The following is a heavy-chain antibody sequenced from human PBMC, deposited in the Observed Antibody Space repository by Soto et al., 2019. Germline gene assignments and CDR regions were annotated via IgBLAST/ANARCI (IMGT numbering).Heavy chain of an antibody. CDR2: IYYSGSP. V-gene: IGHV4-39*01. J-gene: IGHJ3*02. CDR1: GGSISSSSYY. CDR3: ARPILNDAFDI. Sequence: SETLSLTCTVSGGSISSSSYYWGWIRQPPGKGLEWIGSIYYSGSPYYNPSLKSRVTISVDTSKNQFSLKLSSVTAADTAVYYCARPILNDAFDIWGQGTMVTVSS.